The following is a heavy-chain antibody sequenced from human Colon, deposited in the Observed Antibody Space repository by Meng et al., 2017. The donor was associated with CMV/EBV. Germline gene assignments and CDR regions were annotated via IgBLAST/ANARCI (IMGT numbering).Heavy chain of an antibody. CDR1: GFIFSDYY. CDR3: ARDYVAYGAGRGIDY. D-gene: IGHD3-10*01. V-gene: IGHV3-11*04. CDR2: ISENGRTT. J-gene: IGHJ4*02. Sequence: GESLKISCAASGFIFSDYYMSWIRQAPGKGLEWVSYISENGRTTYYADSVKGRFTISRDNAKNTLYLEMNSLRAEDMAVYYCARDYVAYGAGRGIDYWGQGTLVTVSS.